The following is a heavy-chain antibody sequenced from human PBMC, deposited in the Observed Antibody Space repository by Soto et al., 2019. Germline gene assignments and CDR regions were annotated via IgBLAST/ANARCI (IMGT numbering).Heavy chain of an antibody. CDR1: GITFSSYS. D-gene: IGHD6-6*01. Sequence: EVQLVESGGGLVKPGGSLRLSCAASGITFSSYSMNWVRQAPGKGLEWVSSISSTGTYIDYADSVKGRFTISRANAKNALFLQMHSLTAEHAALYYSARETNPDSSSSYAFDIWGQGTMVTVSS. CDR3: ARETNPDSSSSYAFDI. J-gene: IGHJ3*02. V-gene: IGHV3-21*01. CDR2: ISSTGTYI.